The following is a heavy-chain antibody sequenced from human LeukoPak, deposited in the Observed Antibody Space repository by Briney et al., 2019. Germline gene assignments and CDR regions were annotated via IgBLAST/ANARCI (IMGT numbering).Heavy chain of an antibody. V-gene: IGHV3-23*01. CDR2: ISGSGDST. D-gene: IGHD1-1*01. J-gene: IGHJ4*02. CDR3: AKGRTGPDY. Sequence: GGTLRLSCAASGFTFSSYGMSWVRQAPGKGLEWVATISGSGDSTYYADSVKGRFTISRDNSKNTLYLQMNSLRAEDTALYYCAKGRTGPDYWGQGTLVTVSS. CDR1: GFTFSSYG.